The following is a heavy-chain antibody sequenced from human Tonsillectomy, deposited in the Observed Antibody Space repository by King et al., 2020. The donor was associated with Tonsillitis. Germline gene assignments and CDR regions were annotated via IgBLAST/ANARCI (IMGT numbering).Heavy chain of an antibody. CDR1: GFTFSNYG. D-gene: IGHD3-22*01. J-gene: IGHJ4*02. CDR2: ISYDGSNK. CDR3: AKVFHHDYDSDTGGYYGSYFDY. Sequence: VQLVESGGGVGQPGRSLRLSCEASGFTFSNYGMHWVRQAPGKGLEWVALISYDGSNKFYADSVKGRFTISRDNSMNTLFLQMSSLRAEDTAVFYCAKVFHHDYDSDTGGYYGSYFDYWGQGTLVTVSS. V-gene: IGHV3-30*18.